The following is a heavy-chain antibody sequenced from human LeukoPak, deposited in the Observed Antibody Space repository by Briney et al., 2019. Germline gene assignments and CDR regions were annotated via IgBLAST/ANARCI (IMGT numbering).Heavy chain of an antibody. CDR3: AGVVRGGSHAYYYYYYGMDV. J-gene: IGHJ6*02. D-gene: IGHD3-10*01. V-gene: IGHV4-34*01. CDR1: GGSFSGYY. CDR2: INHSGST. Sequence: PSETLSLTCAVYGGSFSGYYWSWIRQPPGKGLEWIGEINHSGSTNYNPSLKSRVTISVDTSKNQFSLKLSSVTAADTAVYYCAGVVRGGSHAYYYYYYGMDVWGQGTTVTVSS.